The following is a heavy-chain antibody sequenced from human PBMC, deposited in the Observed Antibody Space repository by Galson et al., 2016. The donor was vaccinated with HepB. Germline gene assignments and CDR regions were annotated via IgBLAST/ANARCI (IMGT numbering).Heavy chain of an antibody. CDR3: ARNLPRFLEENDYYHAMDV. J-gene: IGHJ6*02. V-gene: IGHV1-69*04. CDR2: ITPARGVA. D-gene: IGHD3-3*01. Sequence: SVKVSCKAPGGTFRSYGINWVRQAPGQGLEWMGRITPARGVAKLTQKLQGRVTISGDRATGTAFLEPSGLRLDDTAVNYCARNLPRFLEENDYYHAMDVWGQGTTVTVSS. CDR1: GGTFRSYG.